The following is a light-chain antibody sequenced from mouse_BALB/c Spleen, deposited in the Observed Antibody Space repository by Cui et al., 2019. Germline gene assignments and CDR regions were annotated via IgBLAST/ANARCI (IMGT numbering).Light chain of an antibody. CDR3: QQWSSYTPSWT. CDR2: DTS. CDR1: SSVSY. J-gene: IGKJ1*01. V-gene: IGKV4-55*01. Sequence: QIVLTQSPAIMSASPGEKVTMTCSASSSVSYMYWYQQKPGSSPRLLIYDTSNLASGVPVRFSGSGSGTSYSLTISRMEAEDAATYYCQQWSSYTPSWTFGGGTKLEIK.